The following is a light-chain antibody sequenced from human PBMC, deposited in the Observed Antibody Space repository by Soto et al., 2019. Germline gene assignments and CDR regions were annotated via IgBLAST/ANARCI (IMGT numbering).Light chain of an antibody. Sequence: EIVMTQSPATLSVSPGERATLSCRASQSVSSSLAWFQQKPGQVPRLLIYGASTRATGIPARFSGGGSGTEFTLTISNLQSEDFAVYYCHQYKNGPMYTFGQGTNLEIK. CDR1: QSVSSS. CDR2: GAS. V-gene: IGKV3-15*01. J-gene: IGKJ2*01. CDR3: HQYKNGPMYT.